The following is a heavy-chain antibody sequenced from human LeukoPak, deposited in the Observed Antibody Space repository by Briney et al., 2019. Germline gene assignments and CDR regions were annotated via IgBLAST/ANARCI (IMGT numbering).Heavy chain of an antibody. Sequence: GGSLRLSCAASGFSFDDYAMHWVRQAPGKGLEWVSGISWNSGNIGYADSVKGRFTISRDNAKNSLYLQMNSPRADDTALYYCAKDTRGYSYGSYFDYWGQGTLVTVSS. CDR3: AKDTRGYSYGSYFDY. CDR2: ISWNSGNI. CDR1: GFSFDDYA. V-gene: IGHV3-9*01. D-gene: IGHD5-18*01. J-gene: IGHJ4*02.